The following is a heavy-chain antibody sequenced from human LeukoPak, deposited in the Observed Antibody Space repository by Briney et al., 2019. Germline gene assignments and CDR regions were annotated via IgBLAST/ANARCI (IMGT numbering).Heavy chain of an antibody. CDR2: ISYDGSNK. V-gene: IGHV3-30*18. D-gene: IGHD6-19*01. Sequence: GGSLRLSCAASGFTFSSYGMHWVRQAPGKGLEWVAVISYDGSNKYYADSVKGRFTISRDNSKNTLYLQMNSLRAEDTAVYYCAKDSVGGWYVRNYYYYGMDVWGQGTTVTVSS. J-gene: IGHJ6*02. CDR3: AKDSVGGWYVRNYYYYGMDV. CDR1: GFTFSSYG.